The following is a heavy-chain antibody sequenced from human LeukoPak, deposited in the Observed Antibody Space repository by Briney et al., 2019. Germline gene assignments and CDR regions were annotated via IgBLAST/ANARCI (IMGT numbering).Heavy chain of an antibody. J-gene: IGHJ4*02. CDR2: IYYSGST. D-gene: IGHD3-3*01. CDR3: ARGGSYYDFWSGRAPFTP. CDR1: GGSISSHY. Sequence: SETLSLTCTVSGGSISSHYWSWIWQPPGKGLEWIGYIYYSGSTNYNPSLKSRITISVDTSKNQFSLNLSYMTAADTAVYHCARGGSYYDFWSGRAPFTPWGQGTLVTVSS. V-gene: IGHV4-59*11.